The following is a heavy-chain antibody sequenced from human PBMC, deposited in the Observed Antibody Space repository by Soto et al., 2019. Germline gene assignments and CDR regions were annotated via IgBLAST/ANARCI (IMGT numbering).Heavy chain of an antibody. CDR1: GYTFTSYG. V-gene: IGHV1-18*01. D-gene: IGHD3-3*01. CDR2: ISAYNGKT. CDR3: ARVLPDYDFWSGYYYFDY. Sequence: ASVKVSCKASGYTFTSYGISWVRQAPGQGLEWMGWISAYNGKTNYAQKLQGRVTMTTDTSTSTAYKELRSLRSDDTAVFYCARVLPDYDFWSGYYYFDYWGQGTLVTVSS. J-gene: IGHJ4*02.